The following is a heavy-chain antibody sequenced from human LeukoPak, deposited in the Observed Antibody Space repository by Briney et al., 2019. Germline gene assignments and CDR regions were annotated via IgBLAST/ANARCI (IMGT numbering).Heavy chain of an antibody. Sequence: GGSLRLSCAASGSTFSSYGMHWVRQAPGKGLEWVAVISYDGSNKYYADSVKGRFTISRDNSKNTLYLQMNSLRAEDTAVYYCAKGDAFDIWGQGTMVTVSS. CDR3: AKGDAFDI. J-gene: IGHJ3*02. CDR2: ISYDGSNK. CDR1: GSTFSSYG. V-gene: IGHV3-30*18.